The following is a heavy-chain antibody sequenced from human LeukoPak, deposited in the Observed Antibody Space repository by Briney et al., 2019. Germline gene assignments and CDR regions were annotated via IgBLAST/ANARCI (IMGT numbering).Heavy chain of an antibody. CDR2: ISSIEGRI. Sequence: GGSLRLSCAASGFTFSNYAIHWVRQAPGKGLECVSAISSIEGRIYYANSVKGRFTISRDNSKNMVFLQMGSLRAEDTAVYYCARGPSGYHNTGGQGTLVTVSS. V-gene: IGHV3-64*01. D-gene: IGHD5-12*01. J-gene: IGHJ4*02. CDR1: GFTFSNYA. CDR3: ARGPSGYHNT.